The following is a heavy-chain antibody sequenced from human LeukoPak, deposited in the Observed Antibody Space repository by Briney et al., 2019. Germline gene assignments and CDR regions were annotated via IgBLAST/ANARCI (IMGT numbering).Heavy chain of an antibody. CDR3: ARTRSGKPDF. CDR2: VNPSSGCT. J-gene: IGHJ4*02. D-gene: IGHD6-25*01. Sequence: ASVNVSCKASGYTFIVHYIHWVRQAPGQGLEWMGWVNPSSGCTNYAQKFQDRVTMTRDTSISTAYMELSSMRSDDTAVYYCARTRSGKPDFWGQGTLVTVSS. CDR1: GYTFIVHY. V-gene: IGHV1-2*02.